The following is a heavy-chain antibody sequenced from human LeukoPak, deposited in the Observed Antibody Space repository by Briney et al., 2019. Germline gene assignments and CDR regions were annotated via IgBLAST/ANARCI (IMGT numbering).Heavy chain of an antibody. CDR3: ARASSFDKTTRWNPAYFGP. CDR2: INHSGTT. CDR1: GGSLSGFY. D-gene: IGHD1-1*01. J-gene: IGHJ5*02. V-gene: IGHV4-34*01. Sequence: SETLSLTCAVHGGSLSGFYWSWVRQPPGKGLEWIGEINHSGTTNYNPSLKSRVTISVDTSKNQVSLDLASVTAADTAVYYCARASSFDKTTRWNPAYFGPWGPGSLVTVAS.